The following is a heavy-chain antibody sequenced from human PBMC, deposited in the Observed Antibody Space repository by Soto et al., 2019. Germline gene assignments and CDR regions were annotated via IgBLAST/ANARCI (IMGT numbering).Heavy chain of an antibody. J-gene: IGHJ4*02. D-gene: IGHD1-1*01. CDR1: GFSFSSYG. CDR2: VDADGSGT. Sequence: PGGSLRLSCAASGFSFSSYGMHLVRQAPGTGLVWVSRVDADGSGTTYAGSVKGRFSISRDNAKNTVSLQINNLRAVDMAVYYCAGASGWKFDYWGLGVLVTVSS. CDR3: AGASGWKFDY. V-gene: IGHV3-74*01.